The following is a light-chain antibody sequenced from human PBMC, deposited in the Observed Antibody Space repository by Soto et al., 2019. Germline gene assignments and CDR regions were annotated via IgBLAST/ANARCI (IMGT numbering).Light chain of an antibody. V-gene: IGKV3-20*01. CDR2: GAS. J-gene: IGKJ4*01. CDR3: QQYGSSPLT. Sequence: EIVLTQSPGTLSLSPGERATLSCRASQSVSSSFLAWYQQKPGQAPRLLIYGASSRATGIPDRFSGSGSGTDFPLTISRLEPGDVAVYYCQQYGSSPLTFGGGTKVEIK. CDR1: QSVSSSF.